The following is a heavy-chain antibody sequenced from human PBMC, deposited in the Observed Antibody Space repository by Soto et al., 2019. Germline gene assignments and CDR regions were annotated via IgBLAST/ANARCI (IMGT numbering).Heavy chain of an antibody. CDR1: GFTFSEYT. V-gene: IGHV3-21*01. Sequence: EVQLVESGGGRVKPGGSLRLSCAASGFTFSEYTMNWVRQAPGKGLEWLSSISSGSSYIYYAESVRGRFTISRDNAKNSLFLQMNSLRAEDTAVYYCARDILSGGAYPDSWGRGTRVTVSS. D-gene: IGHD3-10*01. J-gene: IGHJ5*01. CDR2: ISSGSSYI. CDR3: ARDILSGGAYPDS.